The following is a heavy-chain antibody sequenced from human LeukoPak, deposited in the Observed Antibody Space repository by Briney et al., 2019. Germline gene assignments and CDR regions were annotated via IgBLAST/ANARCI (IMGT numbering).Heavy chain of an antibody. V-gene: IGHV4-39*02. Sequence: PSETLSLTCTVAGGSIRSGSHYWAWIRQPPGKGLEWIGSIYYSGSTYYNPSLENRVTISIDTSKNHFSLKLSSLSAADTSVYYCAKRDDSGGNLVDLWGQGTLVTVS. CDR3: AKRDDSGGNLVDL. CDR2: IYYSGST. D-gene: IGHD3-22*01. CDR1: GGSIRSGSHY. J-gene: IGHJ4*02.